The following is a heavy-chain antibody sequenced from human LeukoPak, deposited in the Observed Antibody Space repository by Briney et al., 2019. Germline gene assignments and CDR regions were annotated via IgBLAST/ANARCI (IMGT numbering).Heavy chain of an antibody. Sequence: GGSLRLSCAASGFTFSSYSMNWVRQAPGKGLEWVSSISSSSSYIYYADSVKGRFTISRDNAKNSLYLQMNSLRAEDTAVYYCARGGPYCSSTSCYQVDAFDIWGQGTMVTVSS. D-gene: IGHD2-2*01. V-gene: IGHV3-21*01. CDR2: ISSSSSYI. J-gene: IGHJ3*02. CDR3: ARGGPYCSSTSCYQVDAFDI. CDR1: GFTFSSYS.